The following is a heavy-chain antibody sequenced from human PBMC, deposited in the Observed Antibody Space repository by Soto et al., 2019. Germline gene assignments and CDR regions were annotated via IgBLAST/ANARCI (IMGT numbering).Heavy chain of an antibody. D-gene: IGHD6-6*01. CDR1: GGSINTDSW. Sequence: QVQLQESGPGLVSPLGTLSLTCAVSGGSINTDSWWTWVRQPPGKGLEWIGEIHRSRGTNYNSSLTSRVTISIDRSTNHFSLRLYSVTAADTAVYYCASREEARPFWGQGTLVTVSS. CDR2: IHRSRGT. CDR3: ASREEARPF. J-gene: IGHJ4*02. V-gene: IGHV4-4*02.